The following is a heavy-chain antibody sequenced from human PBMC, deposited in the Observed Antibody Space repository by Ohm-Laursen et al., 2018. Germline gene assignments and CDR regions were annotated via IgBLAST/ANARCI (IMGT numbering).Heavy chain of an antibody. CDR1: GYTFTNYD. CDR3: ARDIYGGNSFDY. Sequence: GASVKVSCKSSGYTFTNYDIHWVRQAPGQGLEWMGSINPNSDGTTSAQKFQGRVTMTRDTSISTAYMELSRLTSDDTAVYYCARDIYGGNSFDYWGQGTLVTVSS. D-gene: IGHD4-23*01. J-gene: IGHJ4*02. CDR2: INPNSDGT. V-gene: IGHV1-2*02.